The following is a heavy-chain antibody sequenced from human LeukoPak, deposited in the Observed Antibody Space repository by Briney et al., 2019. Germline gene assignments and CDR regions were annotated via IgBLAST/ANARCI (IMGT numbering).Heavy chain of an antibody. CDR1: GGSISSGSYY. J-gene: IGHJ4*02. CDR3: AIGMYSGSYPGDY. D-gene: IGHD1-26*01. CDR2: IYSSGST. Sequence: SQTLSLTCTVSGGSISSGSYYWSWIRQPAGKGLEWIGRIYSSGSTNYNPALRSRLTISVDTSKNQFSLKLSSVTAAATAVYYCAIGMYSGSYPGDYWGQGTLVTVSS. V-gene: IGHV4-61*02.